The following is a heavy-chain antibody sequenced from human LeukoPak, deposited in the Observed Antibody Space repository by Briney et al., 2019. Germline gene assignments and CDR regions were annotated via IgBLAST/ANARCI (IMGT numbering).Heavy chain of an antibody. CDR3: TRGMYHSDITGYKGFDY. J-gene: IGHJ4*02. D-gene: IGHD3-22*01. CDR1: GYTFTNYY. V-gene: IGHV1-46*01. Sequence: ASVKVSCKASGYTFTNYYMHWVRQAPGQGLEWMGIINPSGGRTSYAQKFQGRVTMTRDTPTSTVYMEVSSLRSEDTAVYYCTRGMYHSDITGYKGFDYWGQGTLVTVSS. CDR2: INPSGGRT.